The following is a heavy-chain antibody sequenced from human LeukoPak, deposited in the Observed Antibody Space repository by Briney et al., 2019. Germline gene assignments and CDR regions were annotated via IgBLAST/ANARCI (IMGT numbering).Heavy chain of an antibody. J-gene: IGHJ5*02. Sequence: SETLSLTCTVSGGSISSYYWSWIRQPPGRGLEWIGYIYYSGSTNYNPSLKSRVTISVDTSKNQFSLKLSSVTAADTAVYYCAREDWNYWFDPWGQGTLVTVSS. CDR3: AREDWNYWFDP. CDR2: IYYSGST. D-gene: IGHD1-7*01. CDR1: GGSISSYY. V-gene: IGHV4-59*01.